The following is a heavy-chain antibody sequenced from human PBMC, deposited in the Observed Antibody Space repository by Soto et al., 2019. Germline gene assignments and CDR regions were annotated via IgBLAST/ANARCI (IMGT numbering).Heavy chain of an antibody. Sequence: EVQLVESGGGLVQPGGSLRLSCAASGFIFSSYWMHWVRQAPGKGLVWVSRINNDGSDTNYADSVKGRFTVSRDNTRNTLYLEMKSLRAEDTAVYYCARDITVTPVYWGQGTLVTVSS. J-gene: IGHJ4*02. CDR1: GFIFSSYW. D-gene: IGHD1-20*01. CDR2: INNDGSDT. CDR3: ARDITVTPVY. V-gene: IGHV3-74*01.